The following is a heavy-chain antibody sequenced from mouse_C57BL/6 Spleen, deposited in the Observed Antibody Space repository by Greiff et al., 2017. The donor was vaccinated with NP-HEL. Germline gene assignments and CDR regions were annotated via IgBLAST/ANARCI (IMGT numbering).Heavy chain of an antibody. V-gene: IGHV1-19*01. CDR2: INPYNGGT. D-gene: IGHD2-2*01. CDR3: AREGGYDEAMDY. CDR1: GYTFTDYY. J-gene: IGHJ4*01. Sequence: VQLQQSGPVLVKPGASVKMSCKASGYTFTDYYMNWVKQSHGKSLEWIGVINPYNGGTSYNQKFKGKATLTVDKSSSTAYMELNSLTSEDSAVYYCAREGGYDEAMDYWGQGTSVTVSS.